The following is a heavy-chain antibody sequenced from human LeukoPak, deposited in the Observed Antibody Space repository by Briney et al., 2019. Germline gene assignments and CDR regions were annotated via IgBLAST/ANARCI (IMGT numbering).Heavy chain of an antibody. D-gene: IGHD1-1*01. CDR3: TRATGAGLIDY. J-gene: IGHJ4*02. CDR1: GGSFSGYY. Sequence: PSETLFLTCAVYGGSFSGYYWGWIRQPPGEGLEWIGSIYYSGSTYYNSSLQSRVTISVHMSNNQFALKLSSVTAADTAVYYCTRATGAGLIDYWDQGTLVTVSS. V-gene: IGHV4-34*01. CDR2: IYYSGST.